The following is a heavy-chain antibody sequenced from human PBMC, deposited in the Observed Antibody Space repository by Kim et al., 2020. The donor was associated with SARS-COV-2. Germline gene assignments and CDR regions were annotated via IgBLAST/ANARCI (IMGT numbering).Heavy chain of an antibody. CDR3: ARVAWFGEYYYFDY. CDR2: IYYSGST. V-gene: IGHV4-61*01. CDR1: GGSVSSGSYY. Sequence: SETLSLTCTVSGGSVSSGSYYWSWIRQPPGKGLEWIGYIYYSGSTNYNPSLKSRVTISVDTSKNQFSLKLSSVTAADTAVYYCARVAWFGEYYYFDYWGQGTLVTVSS. J-gene: IGHJ4*02. D-gene: IGHD3-10*01.